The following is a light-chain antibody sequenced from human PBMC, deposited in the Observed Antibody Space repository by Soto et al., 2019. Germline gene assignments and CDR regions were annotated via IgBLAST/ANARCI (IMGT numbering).Light chain of an antibody. J-gene: IGKJ2*01. CDR1: QTIDKNY. Sequence: EIVLTQSPGTLSLSPGERATLSCRASQTIDKNYVAWYQQRPGQAPRLLIYDASNRATGIPDRFSGSGSGTDFTLTINRLEPEDFAVYYCQQCSHSPRTFGQGTRVEIK. CDR3: QQCSHSPRT. V-gene: IGKV3-20*01. CDR2: DAS.